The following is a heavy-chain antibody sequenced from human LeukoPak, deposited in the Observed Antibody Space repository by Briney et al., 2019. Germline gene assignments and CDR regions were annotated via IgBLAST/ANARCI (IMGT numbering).Heavy chain of an antibody. CDR2: ISFSGST. CDR1: GGSISTYY. D-gene: IGHD5-18*01. V-gene: IGHV4-59*01. J-gene: IGHJ4*02. Sequence: PSETLPLTCTVSGGSISTYYRSWIRQPPGKGLEWIGFISFSGSTNYNPSLKSRVTISIDTSKNQFSLKLSSVTAADTAVYYCARDRGDTAMAHPFDYWGQGTLVTVSS. CDR3: ARDRGDTAMAHPFDY.